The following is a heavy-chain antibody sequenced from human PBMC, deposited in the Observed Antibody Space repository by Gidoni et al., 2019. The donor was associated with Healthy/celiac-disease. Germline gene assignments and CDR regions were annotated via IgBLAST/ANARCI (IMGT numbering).Heavy chain of an antibody. CDR1: GASVTSGSYY. Sequence: QVQLQESGPGLVKPSAPLSLTCTVSGASVTSGSYYWSWIRQPPGKGLEWIGYIYYSGSTNYNPSLKSRVTISVDTSKNQFSLKLSSVTAADTAVYYCARDSGGSYGVWGDYYYGMDVWGQGTTVTVSS. J-gene: IGHJ6*02. CDR2: IYYSGST. D-gene: IGHD1-26*01. CDR3: ARDSGGSYGVWGDYYYGMDV. V-gene: IGHV4-61*01.